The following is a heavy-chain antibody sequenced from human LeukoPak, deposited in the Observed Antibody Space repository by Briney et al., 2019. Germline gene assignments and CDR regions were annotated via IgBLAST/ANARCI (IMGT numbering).Heavy chain of an antibody. CDR3: ATHGPTYDFWSGYYHYFDY. CDR1: GFSFSSFV. J-gene: IGHJ4*02. Sequence: GGSLRLSCAASGFSFSSFVMTWVRQAPGKGLEWVSGISGSGTSTNYADSVKGRFTISRDNSKNTLYLQMNSLRAEDTAVYYCATHGPTYDFWSGYYHYFDYWGQGTLVTVSS. V-gene: IGHV3-23*01. D-gene: IGHD3-3*01. CDR2: ISGSGTST.